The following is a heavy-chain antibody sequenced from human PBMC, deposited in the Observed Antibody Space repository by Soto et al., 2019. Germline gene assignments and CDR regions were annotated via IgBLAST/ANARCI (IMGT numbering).Heavy chain of an antibody. CDR2: IYPGDSDT. Sequence: GESLKISCHGSRYSFASYWIGWVLHMPGKDLEWMGIIYPGDSDTRYSPSFQGQVTISADKSLRTAYLQWTSLKASDTALYYCARTRSFTLGFYYDGMDVWGQGTTVTVSS. CDR3: ARTRSFTLGFYYDGMDV. V-gene: IGHV5-51*01. D-gene: IGHD6-6*01. CDR1: RYSFASYW. J-gene: IGHJ6*02.